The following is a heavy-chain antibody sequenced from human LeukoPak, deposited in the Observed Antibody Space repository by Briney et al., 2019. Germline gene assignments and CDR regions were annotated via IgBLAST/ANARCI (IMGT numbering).Heavy chain of an antibody. Sequence: GGSLRLSCAASGFTFSSYSMNWVRQAPGKGLEWVSSISSSSSYIYYADSVKGRFTISRDNAKNSLYLQMNSLRAEDTAVYYCASDDYSNYGGAVYWGQGTLVTVSS. CDR1: GFTFSSYS. J-gene: IGHJ4*02. CDR2: ISSSSSYI. V-gene: IGHV3-21*01. CDR3: ASDDYSNYGGAVY. D-gene: IGHD4-11*01.